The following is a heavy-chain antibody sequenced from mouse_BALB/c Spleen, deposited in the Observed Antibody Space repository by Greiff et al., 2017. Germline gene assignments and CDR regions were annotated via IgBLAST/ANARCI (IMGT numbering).Heavy chain of an antibody. J-gene: IGHJ1*01. V-gene: IGHV3-8*02. Sequence: EVKLMESGPSLVKPPQTLSLTCSVTGDSITSGYWNWIRKFPGNKLEYMGYISYSGSTYYNPSLKSRISITRDTSKNQYYLQLNSVTTEDTATYYCARYYDYDWYFDVWGAGTTVTVSS. D-gene: IGHD2-4*01. CDR3: ARYYDYDWYFDV. CDR2: ISYSGST. CDR1: GDSITSGY.